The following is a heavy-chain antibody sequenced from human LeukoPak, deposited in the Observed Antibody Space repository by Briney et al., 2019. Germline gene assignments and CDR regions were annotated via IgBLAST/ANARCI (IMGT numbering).Heavy chain of an antibody. CDR3: SRESGPFCPFGY. Sequence: PSGTLSLTCGVCGGSISGTNWWSWVRQPPGQGLEWIGEISLAEQTNYNPSLNGRLTMSLDKSSNQLSLHLTSVTAADTATYFCSRESGPFCPFGYWGQGTLVIVSS. V-gene: IGHV4-4*02. CDR1: GGSISGTNW. CDR2: ISLAEQT. J-gene: IGHJ4*02. D-gene: IGHD1-26*01.